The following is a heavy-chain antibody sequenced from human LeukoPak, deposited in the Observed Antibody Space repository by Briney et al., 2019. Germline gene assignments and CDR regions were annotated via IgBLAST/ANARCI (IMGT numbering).Heavy chain of an antibody. CDR2: ISYSGST. D-gene: IGHD3-16*01. CDR1: GGSFSGYY. J-gene: IGHJ4*01. V-gene: IGHV4-34*11. CDR3: ARGVGYYDDIWGSTPFDY. Sequence: PSETLSLTCAVYGGSFSGYYWGWIRQPPGKGLEWIGYISYSGSTDYNPSLKSRAAISLDTSKNQISLRLSSVTAADTAVYYCARGVGYYDDIWGSTPFDYWGHGTLVIVSA.